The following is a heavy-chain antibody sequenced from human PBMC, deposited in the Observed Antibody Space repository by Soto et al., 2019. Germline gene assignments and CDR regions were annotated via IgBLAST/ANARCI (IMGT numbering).Heavy chain of an antibody. CDR3: ARDQCSGGSRYNGVWFDP. CDR2: IYYSGST. J-gene: IGHJ5*02. Sequence: SETLSLTCTVSGGSISSSSYYWGWIRQPPGKGLEWIGSIYYSGSTYYNPSLKSRVTISVDTSKNQFSLKLSSVTAADTAVYYCARDQCSGGSRYNGVWFDPWGQGTLVTVSS. D-gene: IGHD2-15*01. V-gene: IGHV4-39*02. CDR1: GGSISSSSYY.